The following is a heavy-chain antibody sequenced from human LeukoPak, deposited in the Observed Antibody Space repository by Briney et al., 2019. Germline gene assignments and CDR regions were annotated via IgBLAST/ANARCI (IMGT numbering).Heavy chain of an antibody. Sequence: GGSLRLSCAASGFRFRSYAMNWVRQAPGKGREWVSAFSSSGGDTHYADSVKGRFTISRDNSKNTLYLQMNFLSAEDTAVYYCAKSSTIDSGDYYYMDVWGKGTTVTVPS. CDR1: GFRFRSYA. J-gene: IGHJ6*03. D-gene: IGHD5/OR15-5a*01. CDR3: AKSSTIDSGDYYYMDV. CDR2: FSSSGGDT. V-gene: IGHV3-23*01.